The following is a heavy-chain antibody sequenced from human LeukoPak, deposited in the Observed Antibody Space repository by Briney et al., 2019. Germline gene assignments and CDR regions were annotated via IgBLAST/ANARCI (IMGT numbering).Heavy chain of an antibody. Sequence: GGSLRLSCAASGFTFSDYYRSWIRQAPGKGLEWVSYISSSGSTIYYADSVKGRFTISRDDAKNSLYLQMNSLRAEDTAVYYCARVEYYDSSGYFDYWGQGTLVTVSS. D-gene: IGHD3-22*01. CDR3: ARVEYYDSSGYFDY. J-gene: IGHJ4*02. CDR2: ISSSGSTI. CDR1: GFTFSDYY. V-gene: IGHV3-11*04.